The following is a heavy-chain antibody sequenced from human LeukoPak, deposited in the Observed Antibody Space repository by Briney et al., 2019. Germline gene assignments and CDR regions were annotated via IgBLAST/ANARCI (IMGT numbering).Heavy chain of an antibody. CDR3: ATGQSTMVRGVIITRPLDD. D-gene: IGHD3-10*01. CDR1: GYTLTELS. Sequence: GASVKVSCKVSGYTLTELSMHWVRQAPGKGLEWMGGFDPEDGETIYAQKFQGRVTMTEDTSTDTAYMELSSLRSEDTAVYYCATGQSTMVRGVIITRPLDDWGQGTLVTVSS. V-gene: IGHV1-24*01. J-gene: IGHJ4*02. CDR2: FDPEDGET.